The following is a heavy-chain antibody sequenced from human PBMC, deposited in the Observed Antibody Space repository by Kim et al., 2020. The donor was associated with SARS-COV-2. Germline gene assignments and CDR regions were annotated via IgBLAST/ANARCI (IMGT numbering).Heavy chain of an antibody. Sequence: SETLSLTCAVYGGSFSGYYWSWIRQPPGKGLEWIGEINHSGSTNYNPSLKSRVTISVDTSKNQFSLKLSSVTAADTAVYYCARGCQERGWLQPYYYYGMDVWGQGTTVTVSS. V-gene: IGHV4-34*01. CDR1: GGSFSGYY. J-gene: IGHJ6*02. D-gene: IGHD5-12*01. CDR3: ARGCQERGWLQPYYYYGMDV. CDR2: INHSGST.